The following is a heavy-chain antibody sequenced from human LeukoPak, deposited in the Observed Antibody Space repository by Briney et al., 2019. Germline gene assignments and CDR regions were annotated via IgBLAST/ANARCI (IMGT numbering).Heavy chain of an antibody. CDR3: AREPTRTVTTPHNWFDP. D-gene: IGHD4-17*01. J-gene: IGHJ5*02. Sequence: SETLSLTCAVYGGSFSGYYWSWIRQPPGKGLEWTGEINHSGSTNYNPSLKSRVTISVDTSKNQFSLKLSSVTAADTAVYYCAREPTRTVTTPHNWFDPWGQGTLVTVSS. V-gene: IGHV4-34*01. CDR1: GGSFSGYY. CDR2: INHSGST.